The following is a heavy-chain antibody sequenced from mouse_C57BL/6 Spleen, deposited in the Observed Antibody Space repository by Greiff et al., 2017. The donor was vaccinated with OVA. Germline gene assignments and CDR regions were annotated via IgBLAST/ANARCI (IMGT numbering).Heavy chain of an antibody. J-gene: IGHJ4*01. V-gene: IGHV1-55*01. CDR2: IYPGRGST. Sequence: QVQLQQPGAELVKPGASVKMSCKASGYTFPSSWITWVKQRPGQGLEWIGDIYPGRGSTNYNEKFKSKATLTVDTSSSTAYMQLSSLTSEDSAVYYCARDYSNHYAMDYWGQGTSGTVSS. CDR3: ARDYSNHYAMDY. D-gene: IGHD2-5*01. CDR1: GYTFPSSW.